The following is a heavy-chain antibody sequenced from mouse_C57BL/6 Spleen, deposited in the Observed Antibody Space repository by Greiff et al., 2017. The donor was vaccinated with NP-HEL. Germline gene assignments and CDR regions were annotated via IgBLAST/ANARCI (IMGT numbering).Heavy chain of an antibody. D-gene: IGHD3-2*02. CDR1: GYTFTSYW. J-gene: IGHJ2*01. Sequence: QVQLQQPGAELVMPGASVKLSCKASGYTFTSYWMHWVKQRPGQGLEWIGEIDPSDSYTNYNQKFKGKSTLTVDKSSSTAYMQLSSLTSEDSAVYYCARSEQLRPFDCWGQGTTLTVSS. CDR3: ARSEQLRPFDC. V-gene: IGHV1-69*01. CDR2: IDPSDSYT.